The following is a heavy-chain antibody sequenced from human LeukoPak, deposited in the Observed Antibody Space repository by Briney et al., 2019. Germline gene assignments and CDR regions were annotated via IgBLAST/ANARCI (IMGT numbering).Heavy chain of an antibody. V-gene: IGHV3-30*04. CDR2: ISYDGSNK. D-gene: IGHD1-1*01. CDR3: ARERQLERLAFGKEGSVFDY. CDR1: GFTFSSYA. Sequence: PGGSLRLSCAASGFTFSSYAMHWVRQAPGKGLEWVAVISYDGSNKYYADSVKGRFTISRDNAKNSLYLQMNSLRAEDTAVYYCARERQLERLAFGKEGSVFDYWGQGTLVTVSS. J-gene: IGHJ4*02.